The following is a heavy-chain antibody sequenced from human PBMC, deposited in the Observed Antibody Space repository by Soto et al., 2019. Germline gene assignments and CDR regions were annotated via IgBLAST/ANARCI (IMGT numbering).Heavy chain of an antibody. CDR2: ISYDGSNE. D-gene: IGHD3-3*01. CDR1: EFTISSYG. J-gene: IGHJ6*02. CDR3: AKPLTIFGVVIPMDV. V-gene: IGHV3-30*18. Sequence: GGSLRLSCAAPEFTISSYGMHWVRQPPGKGLEWVAVISYDGSNEYYADSVQGRFTISRDNSKNTLYLQMNGLRAEDTAVYYCAKPLTIFGVVIPMDVWGQGTTVTVSS.